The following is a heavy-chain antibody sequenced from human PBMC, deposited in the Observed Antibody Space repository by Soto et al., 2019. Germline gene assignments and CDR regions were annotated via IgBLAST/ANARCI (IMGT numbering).Heavy chain of an antibody. V-gene: IGHV4-39*01. CDR2: IYYSGST. CDR3: ARLKGDSKYYFDY. Sequence: PSETLSLTCTVSGGFISSGGYYWSWIRQPPGKGLEWIGYIYYSGSTYYNPSLKSRVTISVDTSKNQFSLKLSSVTAADTAVYYCARLKGDSKYYFDYWGQGTLVTSPQ. J-gene: IGHJ4*02. D-gene: IGHD5-18*01. CDR1: GGFISSGGYY.